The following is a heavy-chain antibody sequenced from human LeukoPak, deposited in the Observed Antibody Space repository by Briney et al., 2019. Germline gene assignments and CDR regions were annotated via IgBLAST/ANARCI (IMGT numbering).Heavy chain of an antibody. CDR3: ARYIVSYPHDAFNI. V-gene: IGHV4-59*01. CDR2: IYYSGST. CDR1: GGSFSGYY. D-gene: IGHD1-26*01. Sequence: SETLSLTCAVYGGSFSGYYWSWIRQPPGKGLEWIGYIYYSGSTSYNPSLKSRVTISVDTSKKQFSLKLSSVTAADTAFYYCARYIVSYPHDAFNIWGQGTMVTVSS. J-gene: IGHJ3*02.